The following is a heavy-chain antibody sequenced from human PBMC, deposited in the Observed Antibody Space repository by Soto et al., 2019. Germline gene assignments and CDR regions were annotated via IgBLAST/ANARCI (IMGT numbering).Heavy chain of an antibody. Sequence: QITLKESGPPLVKPTQTLTLTCTFSGFSLSTSGVGVGWIRQPPGKALEWLALIYWDDDKRYSPSLKSRLTITKDTSKNQVVLTMTNMDPVDTATYYCAHRRILPDDYGDYGGLDYWGQGTLVTVSS. V-gene: IGHV2-5*02. CDR1: GFSLSTSGVG. J-gene: IGHJ4*02. CDR3: AHRRILPDDYGDYGGLDY. D-gene: IGHD4-17*01. CDR2: IYWDDDK.